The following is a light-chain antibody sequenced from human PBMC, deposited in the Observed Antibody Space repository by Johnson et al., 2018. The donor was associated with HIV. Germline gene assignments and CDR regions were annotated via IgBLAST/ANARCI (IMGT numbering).Light chain of an antibody. CDR3: ETWDSSLTVV. Sequence: QSVLTQPPSVSAAPGQKVTISCFGSDSNIGNNYVSWYQQLPGTAPKLLIYDNDKRPSGIPDRFSGSKSGTSATLAITGLQTVDEADYYCETWDSSLTVVFGTGNKVTVL. V-gene: IGLV1-51*01. CDR1: DSNIGNNY. CDR2: DND. J-gene: IGLJ1*01.